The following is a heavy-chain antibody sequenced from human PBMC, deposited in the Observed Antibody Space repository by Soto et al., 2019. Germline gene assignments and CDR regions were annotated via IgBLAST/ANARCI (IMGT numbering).Heavy chain of an antibody. V-gene: IGHV4-34*01. CDR3: ARDYDSSGYYPF. CDR1: GGSFSGYY. D-gene: IGHD3-22*01. Sequence: SETLSLTCAVYGGSFSGYYWSWIRQPPGKGLEWIGEINHSGSTNYNPSLKSRVTISVDTSKNQFSLKLSSVTAADTAVYYCARDYDSSGYYPFWGQGTLVTVSS. J-gene: IGHJ4*02. CDR2: INHSGST.